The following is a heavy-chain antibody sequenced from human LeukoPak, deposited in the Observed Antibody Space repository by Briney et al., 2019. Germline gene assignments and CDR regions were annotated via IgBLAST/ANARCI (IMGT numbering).Heavy chain of an antibody. J-gene: IGHJ6*03. D-gene: IGHD6-6*01. V-gene: IGHV3-7*01. CDR1: GFTFSSCW. CDR3: ARYLSRSGSSFYYYFYMDV. Sequence: GGSLRLSCAASGFTFSSCWMSWVRQAPGKGLEWVANIKQDGNEKYYVDSVKGRFTISRDNAKNSLYLQMNSLRAEDTAVYYCARYLSRSGSSFYYYFYMDVWGKGTTVTVSS. CDR2: IKQDGNEK.